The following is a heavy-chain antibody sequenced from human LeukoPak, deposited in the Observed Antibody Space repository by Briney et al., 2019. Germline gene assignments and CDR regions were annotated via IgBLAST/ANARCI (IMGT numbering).Heavy chain of an antibody. J-gene: IGHJ4*02. CDR3: ARGKSRGSHIDY. D-gene: IGHD1-26*01. CDR2: ISSRGST. Sequence: PSETLSLTCSVSGDSISYFYWSWIRQAAGKGLEWIGRISSRGSTDYNASLKSRVTMSVDTSKNQLSLKVISVTAADTAVYYCARGKSRGSHIDYWGQGTLVTVSS. CDR1: GDSISYFY. V-gene: IGHV4-4*07.